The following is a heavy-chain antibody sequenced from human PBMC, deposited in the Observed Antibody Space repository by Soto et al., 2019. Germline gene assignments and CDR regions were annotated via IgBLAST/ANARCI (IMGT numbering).Heavy chain of an antibody. J-gene: IGHJ4*02. CDR3: ARSVGITMIVVVTPFDY. Sequence: ASVKVSCKASGYTFTSYGISWVRQAPGQGLEWMGWISAYNVNTNYAQKLQGRVTMTTDTSTSTAYMELRSLRSDDTAVYYCARSVGITMIVVVTPFDYWGQGTLVTVSS. CDR2: ISAYNVNT. D-gene: IGHD3-22*01. CDR1: GYTFTSYG. V-gene: IGHV1-18*01.